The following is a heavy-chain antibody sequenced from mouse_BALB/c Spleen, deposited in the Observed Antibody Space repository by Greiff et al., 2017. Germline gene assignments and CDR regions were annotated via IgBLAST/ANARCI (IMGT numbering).Heavy chain of an antibody. V-gene: IGHV1-7*01. Sequence: VQLQQSGAELAKPGASVKMSCKASGYTFTSYWMHWVKQRPGQGLEWIGYINPSTGYTEYNQKFKDKATLTADKSSSTAYMQLSSLTSEDSAVYYCASGGLSYYAMDYWGQGTSVTVSS. D-gene: IGHD2-2*01. CDR1: GYTFTSYW. J-gene: IGHJ4*01. CDR3: ASGGLSYYAMDY. CDR2: INPSTGYT.